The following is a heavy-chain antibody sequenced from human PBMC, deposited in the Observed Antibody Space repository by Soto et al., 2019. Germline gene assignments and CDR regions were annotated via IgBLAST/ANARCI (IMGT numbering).Heavy chain of an antibody. D-gene: IGHD6-13*01. CDR1: GFTVSSTY. J-gene: IGHJ6*02. Sequence: GGSLRLSSAASGFTVSSTYMSWVCQAPGKGLEWVSVIYSGGSTYYADSVKGRFTISRDNSKNTLYLQMNSLRAEDTAVYYCAREGYDCYYYYGMDVWGQGTTVTVSS. CDR3: AREGYDCYYYYGMDV. CDR2: IYSGGST. V-gene: IGHV3-66*01.